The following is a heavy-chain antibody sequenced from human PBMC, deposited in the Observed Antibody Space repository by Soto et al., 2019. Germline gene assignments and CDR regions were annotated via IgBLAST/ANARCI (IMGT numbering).Heavy chain of an antibody. CDR1: GLTFSNFW. Sequence: VGSLRLSCAVSGLTFSNFWMHWVRQAPGKGLVWVSRVTGDGTTTDYADSVKGRFTISRDNAKNTVFLQMNSLRAEDTAVYYCATLNSFGSDFWGHGTLVTVSS. D-gene: IGHD3-3*01. CDR2: VTGDGTTT. CDR3: ATLNSFGSDF. V-gene: IGHV3-74*01. J-gene: IGHJ4*01.